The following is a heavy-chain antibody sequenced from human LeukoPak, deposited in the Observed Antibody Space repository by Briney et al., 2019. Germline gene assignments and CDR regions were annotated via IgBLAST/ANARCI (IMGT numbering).Heavy chain of an antibody. D-gene: IGHD2-2*01. CDR1: GGSISSGDYY. J-gene: IGHJ5*02. CDR3: AREYCSSTSCYNWFDP. CDR2: IYYSGST. Sequence: SETLSLTCTVSGGSISSGDYYWSWIRQPPGKGLEWIGYIYYSGSTYYNPSLKSRVTISVDTSKNQFSLKLSSVTAADTAAYYCAREYCSSTSCYNWFDPWGQGTLVTVSS. V-gene: IGHV4-30-4*01.